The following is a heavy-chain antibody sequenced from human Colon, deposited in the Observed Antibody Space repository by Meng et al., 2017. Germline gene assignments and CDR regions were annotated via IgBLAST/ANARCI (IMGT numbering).Heavy chain of an antibody. V-gene: IGHV3-21*01. J-gene: IGHJ4*02. D-gene: IGHD1-1*01. CDR2: IGLSDTGV. Sequence: LGDAGGDLCTLGGSRRLACGAFGFSFIASPMGWFRPAPGKVLEWVSSIGLSDTGVSYADSVKGRFTISRDNAKQALYLQMTRLTTEESAVDYCAVDPNWSPNWGQGTLVTVSS. CDR1: GFSFIASP. CDR3: AVDPNWSPN.